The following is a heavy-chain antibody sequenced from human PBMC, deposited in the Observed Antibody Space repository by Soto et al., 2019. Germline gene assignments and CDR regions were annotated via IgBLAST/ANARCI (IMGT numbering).Heavy chain of an antibody. Sequence: QAQVVQSGAEVKEPGASVKVSCKTSGYTLNNYYIHWARQAPGQGLQWMGMINVRGGNTFYAQEFKVRGAMTSDTSASTVYMELNGLTSDDTAVYYCATSLGREFATGDYWGQGSLVTVSS. V-gene: IGHV1-46*02. CDR2: INVRGGNT. D-gene: IGHD2-15*01. CDR1: GYTLNNYY. J-gene: IGHJ4*02. CDR3: ATSLGREFATGDY.